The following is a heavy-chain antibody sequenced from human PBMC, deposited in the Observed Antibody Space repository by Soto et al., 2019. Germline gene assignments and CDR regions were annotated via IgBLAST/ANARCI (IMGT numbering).Heavy chain of an antibody. CDR1: GGSFSGYS. Sequence: QVQLQQWGAGLLKPSETLSLTCAVYGGSFSGYSWSWIHQPPGKGLEWIGEINHSGSTNYNPSLNSRVTIPVDTPKNQFSLKLSPVPAADTAVYYCARAYCSGGSCYRGYYCYSMDVWGQGTTVT. D-gene: IGHD2-15*01. CDR2: INHSGST. J-gene: IGHJ6*02. V-gene: IGHV4-34*01. CDR3: ARAYCSGGSCYRGYYCYSMDV.